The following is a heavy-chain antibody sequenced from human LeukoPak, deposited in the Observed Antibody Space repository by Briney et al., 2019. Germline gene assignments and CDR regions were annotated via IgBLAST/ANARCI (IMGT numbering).Heavy chain of an antibody. Sequence: GGSLRLSCAASGVTLSSFAMSWARQAPGKGLEWVSAISGSGGSTYYADSVKGRFTISRDNSKNTLYLQMNSLRAEDTAVYYCAKLADYGGNEDYWGQGTLVTVSS. CDR2: ISGSGGST. CDR1: GVTLSSFA. CDR3: AKLADYGGNEDY. V-gene: IGHV3-23*01. J-gene: IGHJ4*02. D-gene: IGHD4-23*01.